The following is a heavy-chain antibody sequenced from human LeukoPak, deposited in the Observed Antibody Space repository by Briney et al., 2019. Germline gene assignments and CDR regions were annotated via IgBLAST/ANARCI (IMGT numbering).Heavy chain of an antibody. CDR3: AKGLGGNYYYYGMDV. J-gene: IGHJ6*02. D-gene: IGHD4-23*01. V-gene: IGHV3-43*02. CDR1: GFTFDDYA. Sequence: GGSLRLSCAASGFTFDDYAMHRVRQAPGKGLEWVSLISGDGGSTYYADSVKGRFTISRDNSKNSLYLQMNSLRTEDTALYYCAKGLGGNYYYYGMDVWGQGTTVTVSS. CDR2: ISGDGGST.